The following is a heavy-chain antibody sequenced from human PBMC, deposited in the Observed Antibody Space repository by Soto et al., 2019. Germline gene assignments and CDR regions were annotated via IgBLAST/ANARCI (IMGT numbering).Heavy chain of an antibody. CDR1: GYTFTSYD. Sequence: ASVKVSCKASGYTFTSYDINWVRQATGQGLEWMGWMNPNSGNTGYAQKFQGRVTITADESTSTAYMELSSLRSEDTAVYYCARDREEPDIVVVPTARKSERWFDPWGQGTLVTVSS. CDR3: ARDREEPDIVVVPTARKSERWFDP. CDR2: MNPNSGNT. J-gene: IGHJ5*02. V-gene: IGHV1-8*01. D-gene: IGHD2-2*01.